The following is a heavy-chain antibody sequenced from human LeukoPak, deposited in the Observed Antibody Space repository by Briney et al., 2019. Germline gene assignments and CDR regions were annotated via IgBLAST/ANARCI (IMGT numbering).Heavy chain of an antibody. CDR3: ARASVVSYYFDS. J-gene: IGHJ4*02. V-gene: IGHV3-7*01. Sequence: GGSLRLSCAASGFTLSSYWMTWVRQAPGKGLEWVANIKLDGSEKYYVDSVKGRFTISKANAQNSLYLQMNSLRAEDTAVYYCARASVVSYYFDSWGQGSLVTVSS. D-gene: IGHD4-23*01. CDR2: IKLDGSEK. CDR1: GFTLSSYW.